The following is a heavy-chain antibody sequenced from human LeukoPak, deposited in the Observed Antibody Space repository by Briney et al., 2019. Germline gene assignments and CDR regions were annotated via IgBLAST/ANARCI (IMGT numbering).Heavy chain of an antibody. CDR1: GFTFSSYS. V-gene: IGHV3-21*01. J-gene: IGHJ4*02. D-gene: IGHD6-6*01. CDR2: ISSSSSYI. Sequence: GGSLRLSCAASGFTFSSYSMNWVRQAPGKGLEWVSSISSSSSYIYYADSVKGRFTISRDNAKNSLYLQMNSLRAEDTAVYYCARDRGYSSSFPGYWGQGTLVTVSS. CDR3: ARDRGYSSSFPGY.